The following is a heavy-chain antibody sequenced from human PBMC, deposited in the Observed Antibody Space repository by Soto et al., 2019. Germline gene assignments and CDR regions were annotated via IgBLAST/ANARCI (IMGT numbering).Heavy chain of an antibody. CDR1: GFSLSTSGVG. V-gene: IGHV2-5*02. D-gene: IGHD2-2*01. CDR2: IYWDVDK. Sequence: SGPTLVKPTQTLTLTCTFSGFSLSTSGVGVGWIRQPPGKALEWLALIYWDVDKRYSPSLKSRLTITKDTSKNQVVLTMTNMDPVDTATYYCAHTRGSSAIRPSYFDYWGQGTLVTVSS. CDR3: AHTRGSSAIRPSYFDY. J-gene: IGHJ4*02.